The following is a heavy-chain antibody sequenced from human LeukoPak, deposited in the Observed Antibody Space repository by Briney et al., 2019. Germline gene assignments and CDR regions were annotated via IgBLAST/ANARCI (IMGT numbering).Heavy chain of an antibody. D-gene: IGHD6-6*01. Sequence: ASVKVSCRTFGYTFTSNYMHWVRQAPGQGPEWMGVISPSGGSTAYAQKFQGRVTLTRDMSTSTDYLELSSLRSDDTAVYYCARLNRSGYSSSFLWFDPWGQGTLVTVSS. CDR2: ISPSGGST. J-gene: IGHJ5*02. V-gene: IGHV1-46*01. CDR1: GYTFTSNY. CDR3: ARLNRSGYSSSFLWFDP.